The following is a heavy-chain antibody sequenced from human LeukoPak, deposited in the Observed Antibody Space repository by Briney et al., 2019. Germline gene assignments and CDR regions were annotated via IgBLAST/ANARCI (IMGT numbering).Heavy chain of an antibody. V-gene: IGHV4-4*07. CDR2: IYTSGST. J-gene: IGHJ6*03. D-gene: IGHD3-22*01. CDR1: GGSISSYY. CDR3: ASRTNYYDSSGRDYYYYMDV. Sequence: SETPSLTCTVSGGSISSYYWSWIRQPAGKGLEWIGRIYTSGSTNYSPSLKSRVTMSVDTSKNQFSLKLSSVTAADTAVYYCASRTNYYDSSGRDYYYYMDVWGKGTTVTVSS.